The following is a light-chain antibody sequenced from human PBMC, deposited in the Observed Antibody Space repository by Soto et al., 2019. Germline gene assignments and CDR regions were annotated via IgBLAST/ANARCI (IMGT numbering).Light chain of an antibody. CDR2: AAS. Sequence: DIQMTQSPSSLSASVGDIVTITCRTSQSISNYLNWYQRKPGTAPKLLIYAASILQSGVPSRFSGSGAGTDFTLTISSLQPEDFATYDCQQSYSTSWTFGQGTKVELK. J-gene: IGKJ1*01. V-gene: IGKV1-39*01. CDR3: QQSYSTSWT. CDR1: QSISNY.